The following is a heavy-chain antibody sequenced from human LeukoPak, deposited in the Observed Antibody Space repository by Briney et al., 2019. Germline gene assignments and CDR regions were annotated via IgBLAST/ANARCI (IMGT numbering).Heavy chain of an antibody. CDR2: ISSSSSYI. Sequence: GGSLRLSCAASGFTFSSYSMNWVRQAPGKGLEWVSSISSSSSYIYYADSVKGRFTISRDTSKNTLYLQMNNLRAEDTAVYYCAKDRETYEYTFDYWGQGTLVTVSS. D-gene: IGHD6-6*01. V-gene: IGHV3-21*01. CDR1: GFTFSSYS. J-gene: IGHJ4*02. CDR3: AKDRETYEYTFDY.